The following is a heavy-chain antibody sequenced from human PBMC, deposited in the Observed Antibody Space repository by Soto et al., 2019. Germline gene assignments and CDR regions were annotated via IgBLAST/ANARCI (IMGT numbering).Heavy chain of an antibody. CDR1: SASIITEQR. CDR3: ARSFGWYAIDH. V-gene: IGHV4-4*02. Sequence: QMQLQESGPGLVKPSETLSLTCAVSSASIITEQRWTWVRQPPGKGLEWIGEIHHSGSTNNNPSLRSRVTMSVDKSKHQFSLNLSSVTAADTALYYCARSFGWYAIDHWGQGTLVIVSS. CDR2: IHHSGST. J-gene: IGHJ4*02. D-gene: IGHD6-19*01.